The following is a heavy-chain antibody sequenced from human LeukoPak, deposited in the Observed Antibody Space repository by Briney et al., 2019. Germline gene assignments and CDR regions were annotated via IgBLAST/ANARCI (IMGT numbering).Heavy chain of an antibody. J-gene: IGHJ4*02. CDR3: AAGGLVGAHYYFDY. CDR2: LYSSGFT. Sequence: GGSLRLSCAASGFTVSTNYMTWVRQAPGKGREWASVLYSSGFTYYADSVKGRFTISRDNSKNTVNLQLSSLRTEDTAVYYCAAGGLVGAHYYFDYWGQGTRVTVSS. D-gene: IGHD1-26*01. V-gene: IGHV3-66*02. CDR1: GFTVSTNY.